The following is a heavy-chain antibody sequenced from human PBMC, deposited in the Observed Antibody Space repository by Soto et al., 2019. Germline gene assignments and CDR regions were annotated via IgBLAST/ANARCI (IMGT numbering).Heavy chain of an antibody. CDR3: VRQVFGRLHGLVDV. Sequence: SETLSLTCTVSGDSSSNYKWSWIRQPPGRRLKWIGYIDSNGGTSYNPSLQSRVTISIDTSTKQFFLKLSPVTAADTAVYYCVRQVFGRLHGLVDVWGEGTTVTVSS. V-gene: IGHV4-59*08. CDR1: GDSSSNYK. J-gene: IGHJ6*04. D-gene: IGHD3-10*02. CDR2: IDSNGGT.